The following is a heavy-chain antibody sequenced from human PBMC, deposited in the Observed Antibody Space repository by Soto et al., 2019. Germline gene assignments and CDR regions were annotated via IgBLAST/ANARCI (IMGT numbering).Heavy chain of an antibody. V-gene: IGHV4-30-4*01. CDR3: ARAVTPYSGSQHHDY. J-gene: IGHJ4*02. CDR2: IYYSGST. D-gene: IGHD1-26*01. CDR1: GGSISSGDYY. Sequence: QVQLQESGPGLVKPSQTLSLTCTVSGGSISSGDYYWSWIRQPPGQGLEWIGFIYYSGSTYYNPSLTSRFTISVDTSKNQFSLKLTSVAAADTAVYYCARAVTPYSGSQHHDYWGQGTLVTVSS.